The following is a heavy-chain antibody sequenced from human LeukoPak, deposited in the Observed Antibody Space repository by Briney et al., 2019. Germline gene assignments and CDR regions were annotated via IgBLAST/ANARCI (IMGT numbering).Heavy chain of an antibody. CDR1: GFTVSSNY. V-gene: IGHV3-66*01. D-gene: IGHD3-10*01. CDR2: IYSGGST. Sequence: PGGSLRLSCAASGFTVSSNYMSWVRQAPGKGLEWVSVIYSGGSTYYADSVKGRFTISRDNSKNTLYLQMNSLRAEDTAVYYCAKDRIITMVRGAEAFDPWGQGTLVTVSS. CDR3: AKDRIITMVRGAEAFDP. J-gene: IGHJ5*02.